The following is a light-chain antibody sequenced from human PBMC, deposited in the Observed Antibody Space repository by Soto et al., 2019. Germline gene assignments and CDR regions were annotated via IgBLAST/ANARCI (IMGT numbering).Light chain of an antibody. CDR1: SSDVGGYNY. CDR2: EVS. J-gene: IGLJ7*01. CDR3: RSYTSSSTLVV. Sequence: QSVLTQSASVSGSPGQSITISCTGTSSDVGGYNYVSWYQQHPGKAPKLMIYEVSNRPSGVSNRFSGSKSGNTASLTISVFQAKAEDDDDCRSYTSSSTLVVFGGGTQLTVL. V-gene: IGLV2-14*01.